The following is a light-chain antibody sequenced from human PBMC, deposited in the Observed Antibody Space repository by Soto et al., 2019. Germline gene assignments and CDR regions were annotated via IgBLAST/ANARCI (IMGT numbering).Light chain of an antibody. CDR2: DVS. V-gene: IGLV2-14*03. J-gene: IGLJ3*02. Sequence: QSVLTQPASVSGSPGQSITISCTGTSSDVGGYNYVSWYQHYPGKAPKLMIYDVSDRPSGVSNRFPGSKSGNTASLTISGLQAEDEADYYCSSYTSNNTLAFGGGTQLTVL. CDR1: SSDVGGYNY. CDR3: SSYTSNNTLA.